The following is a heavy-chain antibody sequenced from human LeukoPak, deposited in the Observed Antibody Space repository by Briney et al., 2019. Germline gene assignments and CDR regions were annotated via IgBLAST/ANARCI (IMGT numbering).Heavy chain of an antibody. CDR1: GFTLSSYE. D-gene: IGHD1-20*01. CDR2: ISRTGNSI. J-gene: IGHJ4*02. CDR3: FFPGVTGKVY. V-gene: IGHV3-48*03. Sequence: GGSLRLSCAASGFTLSSYEMNWVRLAPGKGLEWISYISRTGNSIYYADSVKGRFTISRDNSKNTLYLQMNSLRAEDTAVYYCFFPGVTGKVYWGQGTLVTVSS.